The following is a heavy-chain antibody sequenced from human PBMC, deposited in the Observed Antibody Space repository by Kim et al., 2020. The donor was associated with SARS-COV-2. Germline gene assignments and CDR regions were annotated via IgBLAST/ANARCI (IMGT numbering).Heavy chain of an antibody. J-gene: IGHJ6*02. CDR2: IKGEGTGI. CDR1: GFTVTNYW. V-gene: IGHV3-74*01. Sequence: GGSLRLSCAASGFTVTNYWMHWVRQAPGKGLVWVARIKGEGTGISYADSVKGRFTISRDNANNTLYLQMNNLRAEDTAVYYCASDTVLYGLDVWGQGTTVTVSS. CDR3: ASDTVLYGLDV. D-gene: IGHD4-4*01.